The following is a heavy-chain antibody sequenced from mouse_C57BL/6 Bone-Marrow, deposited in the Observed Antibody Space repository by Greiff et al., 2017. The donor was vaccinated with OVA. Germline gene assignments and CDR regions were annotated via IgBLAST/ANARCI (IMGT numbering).Heavy chain of an antibody. J-gene: IGHJ1*03. Sequence: EVQLQESGGGLVQPGGSLSLSCAASGFTFTDYYMSWVRQPPGKALEWLGFIRNKANGYTTEYSASVKGRFTISRDNSQSILYLQMNALRAEDSATYYCARYITYLTVDVWGTGTTGTVSS. V-gene: IGHV7-3*01. CDR3: ARYITYLTVDV. CDR1: GFTFTDYY. CDR2: IRNKANGYTT. D-gene: IGHD5-5*01.